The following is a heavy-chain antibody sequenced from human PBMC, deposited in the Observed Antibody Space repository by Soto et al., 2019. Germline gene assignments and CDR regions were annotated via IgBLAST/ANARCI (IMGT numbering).Heavy chain of an antibody. J-gene: IGHJ4*02. CDR1: GGSLSGYY. CDR2: INYSGNT. Sequence: SETLSLTCAVYGGSLSGYYWSWIRQPPGKALEWIGEINYSGNTNYNPSLKSRVTISVDTSKNQLFLSLTSVTAADTAMYYCARHHVRGRTIAGAAEFWGQGTLVTVSS. V-gene: IGHV4-34*01. D-gene: IGHD1-26*01. CDR3: ARHHVRGRTIAGAAEF.